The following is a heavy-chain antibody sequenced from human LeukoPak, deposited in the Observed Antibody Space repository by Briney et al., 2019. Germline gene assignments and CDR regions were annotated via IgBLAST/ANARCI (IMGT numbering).Heavy chain of an antibody. CDR3: ARTRSNWNGDAFDV. CDR1: GFTFRTYE. Sequence: GGSLRLSCAASGFTFRTYEMNWVRQAPGKGLGWVSYISSSGSTIYYADSVKGRFTISRDNAKNSMYLQMNSLRAEDTAIYYCARTRSNWNGDAFDVWGQGTMVTVSS. CDR2: ISSSGSTI. V-gene: IGHV3-48*03. D-gene: IGHD1-1*01. J-gene: IGHJ3*01.